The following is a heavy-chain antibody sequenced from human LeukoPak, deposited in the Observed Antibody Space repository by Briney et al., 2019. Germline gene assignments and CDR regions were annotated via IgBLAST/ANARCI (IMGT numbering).Heavy chain of an antibody. V-gene: IGHV4-4*07. Sequence: SETLSLTCTVSGGSISSYCWSWIRQPAGKGLEWIGRIYTSGSTNYNPSLKSRVTMSVDTSKNQFSLKLSSVTAADTAVYYCAREGAGTTNSYYYYYYMDVWGKGTTVTVSS. CDR3: AREGAGTTNSYYYYYYMDV. J-gene: IGHJ6*03. CDR2: IYTSGST. CDR1: GGSISSYC. D-gene: IGHD1-14*01.